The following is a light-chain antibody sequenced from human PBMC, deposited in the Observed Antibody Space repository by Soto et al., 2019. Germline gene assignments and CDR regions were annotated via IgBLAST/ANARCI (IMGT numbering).Light chain of an antibody. CDR3: QAADSSGTYV. J-gene: IGLJ7*01. CDR2: KDS. V-gene: IGLV3-25*03. Sequence: SYELTQPPSVSVSPGQTARITCSGDALPRQFANWYQQKPGQAPVVVIFKDSQRPSGIPERFSGSSSGTIVTLTISGVQEEDEADYFCQAADSSGTYVFGGGTQLTVL. CDR1: ALPRQF.